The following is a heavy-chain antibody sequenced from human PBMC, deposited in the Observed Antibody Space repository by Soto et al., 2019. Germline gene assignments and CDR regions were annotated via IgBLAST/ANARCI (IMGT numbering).Heavy chain of an antibody. J-gene: IGHJ6*02. V-gene: IGHV1-69*01. CDR3: ARGTKGGTSEAPYYYYYYGMDV. CDR2: SIPIFGTA. Sequence: QVQLVQSGAEVKKPGSSVKVSCKASGGTLSSYAISWVRQAPGQGLEWMGGSIPIFGTANYAQKFQGRVTITADESTSTAYMELSSLRSEDTAVYYCARGTKGGTSEAPYYYYYYGMDVWGQGTTVTVSS. D-gene: IGHD2-2*01. CDR1: GGTLSSYA.